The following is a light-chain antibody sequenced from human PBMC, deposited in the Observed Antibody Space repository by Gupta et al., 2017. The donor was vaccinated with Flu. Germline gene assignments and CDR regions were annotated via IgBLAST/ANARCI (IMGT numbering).Light chain of an antibody. V-gene: IGLV1-40*01. Sequence: QSVLTQPPSVSGAPGQRVTISCAEIGATYDVHWYQQVPGTAPQLRIYGNTNRPSGVPDRFSASRSGTSASLAITGLQAEDEADYYCQSYDSSLSGSVFGGGTKLTVL. CDR1: GATYD. CDR2: GNT. CDR3: QSYDSSLSGSV. J-gene: IGLJ2*01.